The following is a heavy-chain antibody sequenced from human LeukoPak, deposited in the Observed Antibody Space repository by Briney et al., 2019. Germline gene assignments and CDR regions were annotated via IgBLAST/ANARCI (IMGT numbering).Heavy chain of an antibody. CDR3: ARTFDDSSGYYRGAFDI. CDR2: IIPILGIA. Sequence: ASVKVSCKASGGTFSSYAISWVRQAPGQGLEWMGRIIPILGIANYAQKFQGRVTITADKSTSTAYMELSSLRSEDTAVYYCARTFDDSSGYYRGAFDIWGQGTMVTVSS. V-gene: IGHV1-69*04. J-gene: IGHJ3*02. CDR1: GGTFSSYA. D-gene: IGHD3-22*01.